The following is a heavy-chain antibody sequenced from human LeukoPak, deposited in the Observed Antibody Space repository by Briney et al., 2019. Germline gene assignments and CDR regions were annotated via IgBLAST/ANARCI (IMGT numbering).Heavy chain of an antibody. V-gene: IGHV4-34*01. CDR1: GGSFSGYY. CDR2: INHSGST. D-gene: IGHD6-19*01. Sequence: SETLSLTCAVYGGSFSGYYWSWIRQPPGKGLEWIGEINHSGSTNYNPSLKSRVTISVDTSKNQFSLKLSSVTAADTAVYYCARVSSGWYIFDYWGQGTLVTVSS. J-gene: IGHJ4*02. CDR3: ARVSSGWYIFDY.